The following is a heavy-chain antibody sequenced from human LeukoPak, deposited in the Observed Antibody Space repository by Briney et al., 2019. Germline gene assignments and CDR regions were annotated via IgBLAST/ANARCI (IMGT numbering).Heavy chain of an antibody. Sequence: SETLSLTCTVSGGSMSSYYWSLIRQPAGKGMEWIGRIHTSGTTYYNPSLKSRVTMSVDTSKNQFSLRLTSVTAADTAVYYCARGWERTVTTFLDVWGQGTTVTVSS. CDR3: ARGWERTVTTFLDV. CDR2: IHTSGTT. J-gene: IGHJ6*02. D-gene: IGHD4-17*01. CDR1: GGSMSSYY. V-gene: IGHV4-4*07.